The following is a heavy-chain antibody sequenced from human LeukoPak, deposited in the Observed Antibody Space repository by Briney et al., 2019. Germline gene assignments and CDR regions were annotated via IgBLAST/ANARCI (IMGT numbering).Heavy chain of an antibody. D-gene: IGHD6-19*01. CDR2: IYPGDSDI. CDR3: ARLGSSDWQRFVQ. V-gene: IGHV5-51*01. J-gene: IGHJ4*02. CDR1: GYSSTSYW. Sequence: GESLKISWKVSGYSSTSYWIGWVRQMPGKGLERMGIIYPGDSDIRYSPSFQGQVTIPADKSTSTAYLQWSSLVAADTAMYYCARLGSSDWQRFVQWGQGGLVTVSS.